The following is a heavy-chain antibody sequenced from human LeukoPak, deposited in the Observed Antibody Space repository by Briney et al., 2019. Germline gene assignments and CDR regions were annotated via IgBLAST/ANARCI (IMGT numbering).Heavy chain of an antibody. CDR1: GFIFRSYA. CDR3: AKAFDFWSAFDS. Sequence: GGSLRLSCAASGFIFRSYAMSWVRQGPGMGLESVSAISASASHTYYADSVKGRFTISRDNSKNTVFLQMNSLRVEDTAIYYCAKAFDFWSAFDSWGQGTLVTVSS. D-gene: IGHD3-3*01. CDR2: ISASASHT. V-gene: IGHV3-23*01. J-gene: IGHJ4*02.